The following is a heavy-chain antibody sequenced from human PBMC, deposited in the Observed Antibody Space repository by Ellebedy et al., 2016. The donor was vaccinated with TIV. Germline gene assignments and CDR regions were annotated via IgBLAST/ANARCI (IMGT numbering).Heavy chain of an antibody. J-gene: IGHJ4*02. CDR3: ARDESSDSGAYFDA. Sequence: GGSLRLSXVASGFTFSYFWIHWVRQVPGKGLEWVSRINTVGTGIRYAASVKGRFTISRDNAQNTVYLQMDSLRVDDTAVYYCARDESSDSGAYFDAWGQGTLVAVSS. CDR2: INTVGTGI. V-gene: IGHV3-74*01. D-gene: IGHD1-26*01. CDR1: GFTFSYFW.